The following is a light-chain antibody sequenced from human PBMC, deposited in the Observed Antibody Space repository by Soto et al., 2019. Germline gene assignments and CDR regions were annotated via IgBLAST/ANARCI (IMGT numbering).Light chain of an antibody. CDR2: AAS. CDR3: QQRTNWRIT. Sequence: VIWMTQSPSLLSASTVDRVTISCRMSQGISSYLAWYQQKPGKAPELLIYAASTLQSGVPARFSGSGSGTDFTLTISSLEPEDFAVYYCQQRTNWRITFGQGTRLEIK. J-gene: IGKJ5*01. CDR1: QGISSY. V-gene: IGKV1D-8*03.